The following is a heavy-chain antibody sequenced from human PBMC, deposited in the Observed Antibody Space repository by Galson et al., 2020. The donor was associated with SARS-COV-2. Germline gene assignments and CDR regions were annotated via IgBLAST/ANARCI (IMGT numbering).Heavy chain of an antibody. J-gene: IGHJ5*01. CDR3: ARETDDHTSSWFDS. CDR2: ISYDGTTK. Sequence: GGSLRLSCAASGFTFGSSAMHWVRQAPGKGLEWLAIISYDGTTKYNSESVKGRFTISRDISENTLYLQMNSLRPEDTAVYYCARETDDHTSSWFDSWGQGTLVTVSS. D-gene: IGHD6-13*01. V-gene: IGHV3-30*04. CDR1: GFTFGSSA.